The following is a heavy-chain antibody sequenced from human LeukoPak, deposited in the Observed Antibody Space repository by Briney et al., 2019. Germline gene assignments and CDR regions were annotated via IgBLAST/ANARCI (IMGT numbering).Heavy chain of an antibody. Sequence: SETLSLTCTVSGGSISSSSYYWGWIRQPPGKGLEWIGSIYYSGSTYYNPSLKSRVTISVDTSKNQFSLKLSSVTAADTAVYYCASRGYSYGHTGYYGMDVWGQGTTVTVSS. CDR3: ASRGYSYGHTGYYGMDV. CDR1: GGSISSSSYY. CDR2: IYYSGST. J-gene: IGHJ6*02. D-gene: IGHD5-18*01. V-gene: IGHV4-39*01.